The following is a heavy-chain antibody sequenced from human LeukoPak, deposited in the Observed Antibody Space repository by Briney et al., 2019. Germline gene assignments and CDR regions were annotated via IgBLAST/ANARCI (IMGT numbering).Heavy chain of an antibody. CDR1: GFTFSSYW. Sequence: GGSLRLSCAASGFTFSSYWMSWVRQAPGKGLEWVANIKQDGSEKYYVDSVKGRFTISRDNAKNSLYLQLNSLRAEDTAVYYCARCGKVDYVWGSYRPYNWFDPWGQGTLVTVSS. CDR2: IKQDGSEK. J-gene: IGHJ5*02. D-gene: IGHD3-16*02. V-gene: IGHV3-7*01. CDR3: ARCGKVDYVWGSYRPYNWFDP.